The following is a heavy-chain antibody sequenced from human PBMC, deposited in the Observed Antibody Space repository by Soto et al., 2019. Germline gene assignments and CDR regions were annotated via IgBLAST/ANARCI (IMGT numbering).Heavy chain of an antibody. CDR2: IIPIFGTA. Sequence: QVQLVQSGAEVKKPGSSVKVSCKASAGTFSSYAISWVRQAPGHGLEWMGGIIPIFGTANYAQTFQGRVTITADESTSPAYMELSSLRSEARAVYYCARVNSSWYYRADNWFDPWGEGTLVTVSS. CDR1: AGTFSSYA. V-gene: IGHV1-69*01. J-gene: IGHJ5*02. D-gene: IGHD6-13*01. CDR3: ARVNSSWYYRADNWFDP.